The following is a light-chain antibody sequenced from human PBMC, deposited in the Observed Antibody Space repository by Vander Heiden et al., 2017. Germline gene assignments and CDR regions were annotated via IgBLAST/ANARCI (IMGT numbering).Light chain of an antibody. J-gene: IGLJ2*01. CDR3: QSYDSSLSGVL. CDR1: GSNFGAGYY. Sequence: QSVLTQPPSVSGAPGQRVTISCTGSGSNFGAGYYVHWYQHHPGTAPKLLIYVNNNRPSGVPDRFFGSKSGTSASLAITGLQAEDEADYYCQSYDSSLSGVLFGGGTKLTVL. CDR2: VNN. V-gene: IGLV1-40*01.